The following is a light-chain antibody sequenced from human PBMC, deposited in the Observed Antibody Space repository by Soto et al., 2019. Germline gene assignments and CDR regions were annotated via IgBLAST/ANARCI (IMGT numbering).Light chain of an antibody. CDR2: EVK. CDR1: SNDVGSGDP. V-gene: IGLV2-23*02. CDR3: RTYAATGSSI. Sequence: QSVLTQPASVSGSPGQSITITCSGTSNDVGSGDPVSWYQHHPGEVPRLVIYEVKNRPSGVPDRFSGSKSVNTASLTISGLQAEDEADYYCRTYAATGSSIFGSGTKLTVL. J-gene: IGLJ1*01.